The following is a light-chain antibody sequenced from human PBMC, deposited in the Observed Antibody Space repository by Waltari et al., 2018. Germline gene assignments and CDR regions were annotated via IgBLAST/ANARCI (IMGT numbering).Light chain of an antibody. J-gene: IGKJ2*01. CDR3: QQYDNSMYT. Sequence: EIVLTQSPGSLSLSPGETATLSCRASQTVSSSYLTWYHQKPGLPPGLVLYSAFNRATGIPDRFSGRGSGTDFTLTISGLEPEDFAVYFCQQYDNSMYTFGQGTKLEIK. CDR1: QTVSSSY. CDR2: SAF. V-gene: IGKV3-20*01.